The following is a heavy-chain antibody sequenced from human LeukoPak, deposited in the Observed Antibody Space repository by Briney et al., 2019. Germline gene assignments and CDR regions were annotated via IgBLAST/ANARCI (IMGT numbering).Heavy chain of an antibody. D-gene: IGHD3-22*01. CDR1: GFTFSSYE. CDR3: ARGSLDFWSGYTNYYDSSGYPDY. V-gene: IGHV3-48*03. CDR2: ISSSGSTI. J-gene: IGHJ4*02. Sequence: GGSLRLSCAASGFTFSSYEMNWVRQAPGKGLEWVSYISSSGSTIYYADSVKGRFSISRDNAKNSLYLQMNSLRAEDTAVYYCARGSLDFWSGYTNYYDSSGYPDYWGQGTLVTVSS.